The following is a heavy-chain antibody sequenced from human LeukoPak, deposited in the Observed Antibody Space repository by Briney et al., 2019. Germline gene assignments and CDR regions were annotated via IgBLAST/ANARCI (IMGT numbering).Heavy chain of an antibody. CDR3: ARAYYDFWSGYRFPPYFDY. J-gene: IGHJ4*02. CDR1: GYTFTSYY. CDR2: INPSGGST. D-gene: IGHD3-3*01. Sequence: GASVKVSCKASGYTFTSYYTHWVRQAPGQGLEWMGIINPSGGSTSYAQKFQGRVTMTRDMSTSTVYMELSSLRSEDTAVYYCARAYYDFWSGYRFPPYFDYWGQGTLVTVSS. V-gene: IGHV1-46*01.